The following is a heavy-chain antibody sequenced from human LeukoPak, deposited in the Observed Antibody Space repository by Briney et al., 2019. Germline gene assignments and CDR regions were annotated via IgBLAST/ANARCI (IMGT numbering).Heavy chain of an antibody. D-gene: IGHD3-10*01. V-gene: IGHV4-39*01. Sequence: SETLSRTCTVSGGSISSSSYYWGWIRQPPGKGLEWIGSIYYSGSTYYNPSLKSRVTISVDTSKNQFSLKLSSATAADTAVYYCARRWLGYWFDPWGQGTLVTVSS. CDR2: IYYSGST. CDR1: GGSISSSSYY. CDR3: ARRWLGYWFDP. J-gene: IGHJ5*02.